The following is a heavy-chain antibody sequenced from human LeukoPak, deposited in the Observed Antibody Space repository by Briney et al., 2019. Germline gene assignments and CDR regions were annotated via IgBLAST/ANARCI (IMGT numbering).Heavy chain of an antibody. Sequence: GGSLRLSCAASGFTFSSYAMSWVRQAAGKGLDWVSAISGSGGSTYYADSVKGRFTISRDNSKNKLYLQMNSLRAEDTAVYYCAKRRVAVAGDFDYWGQGTLVTVSS. CDR2: ISGSGGST. V-gene: IGHV3-23*01. CDR1: GFTFSSYA. J-gene: IGHJ4*02. D-gene: IGHD6-19*01. CDR3: AKRRVAVAGDFDY.